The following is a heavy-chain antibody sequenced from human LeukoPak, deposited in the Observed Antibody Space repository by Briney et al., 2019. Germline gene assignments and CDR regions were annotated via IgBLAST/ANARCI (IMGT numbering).Heavy chain of an antibody. CDR2: IWYDGSNE. V-gene: IGHV3-33*01. Sequence: PGGSLRLSCAASGFTFSSYGMHWVRQVPGTGLEWVAVIWYDGSNEYYADSVKGRFTISRDNSKNTLYLQVNSLRAEDTAVYYCARDGGAMVRGVIDYWGQGTLVTVSS. CDR1: GFTFSSYG. D-gene: IGHD3-10*01. CDR3: ARDGGAMVRGVIDY. J-gene: IGHJ4*02.